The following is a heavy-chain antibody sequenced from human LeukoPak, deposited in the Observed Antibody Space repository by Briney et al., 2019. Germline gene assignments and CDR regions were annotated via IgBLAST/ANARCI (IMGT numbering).Heavy chain of an antibody. CDR2: ISAYNGNT. D-gene: IGHD2-2*01. Sequence: ASVKVSCKASGYTVTSYVISWVRQAPGQGREGRGWISAYNGNTNYAQKFQGRVTMTRDTSIRTAYMELSRLRSDDTAVYYCARGVRCSSTSCYGVYYMDVWGKGTTVTISS. V-gene: IGHV1-18*01. CDR3: ARGVRCSSTSCYGVYYMDV. CDR1: GYTVTSYV. J-gene: IGHJ6*03.